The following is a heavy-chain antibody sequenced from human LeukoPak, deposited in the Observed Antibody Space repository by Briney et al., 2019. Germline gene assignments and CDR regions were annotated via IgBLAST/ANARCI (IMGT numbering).Heavy chain of an antibody. J-gene: IGHJ4*02. V-gene: IGHV3-48*02. D-gene: IGHD2-15*01. CDR2: ISASSSTI. CDR1: GFTFSSYS. Sequence: PGGSLRLSCAAFGFTFSSYSMNWVRQAPGEGLEWVSYISASSSTIFYADSVKGRFTISRDNAKNSLYPQMNSLRDEDTAVYYCARDGGKGGNSDYWGQGTLVTVSS. CDR3: ARDGGKGGNSDY.